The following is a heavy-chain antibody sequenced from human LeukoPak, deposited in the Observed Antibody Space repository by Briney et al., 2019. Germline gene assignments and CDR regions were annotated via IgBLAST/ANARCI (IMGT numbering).Heavy chain of an antibody. CDR3: ARVRPNWNDGTFDY. Sequence: KTSETLSLTCTVSGASITNYYWSWIRQSAGEGLEWIGRIYPSGSTHSNPSLKSRVTMSLDTSKNQFSLGLSSVTAADTAVYYCARVRPNWNDGTFDYWGQGTLVTVSS. CDR1: GASITNYY. D-gene: IGHD1-1*01. V-gene: IGHV4-4*07. CDR2: IYPSGST. J-gene: IGHJ4*02.